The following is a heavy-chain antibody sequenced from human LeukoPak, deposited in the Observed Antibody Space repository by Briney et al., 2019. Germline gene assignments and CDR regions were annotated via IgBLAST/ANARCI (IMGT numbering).Heavy chain of an antibody. D-gene: IGHD6-6*01. V-gene: IGHV4-39*01. CDR3: ARHRGYSSSSPFDY. CDR2: IYYSGIT. J-gene: IGHJ4*02. Sequence: SETLSLTCAVSGDSISTTNYYWGWIRQPPGKGLEWIGIIYYSGITHYNPSLKSRVTISVDTSKNQFSLKLSSVTAADTAVYYCARHRGYSSSSPFDYWGQGTLVTVSS. CDR1: GDSISTTNYY.